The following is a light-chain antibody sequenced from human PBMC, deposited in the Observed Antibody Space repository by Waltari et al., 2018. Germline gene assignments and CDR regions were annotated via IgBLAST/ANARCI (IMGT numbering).Light chain of an antibody. CDR3: QQYYSSPLSIT. Sequence: DIVLTQSPDSLAVSLGERATINCRSSQSVLFSSNNKHPLAWYQQKPGQPPKLLIYWASTRESGVPDRFSGSGSGTDFTLTISSLQAEDVAIYYCQQYYSSPLSITFGQGTRLEIK. CDR2: WAS. J-gene: IGKJ5*01. V-gene: IGKV4-1*01. CDR1: QSVLFSSNNKHP.